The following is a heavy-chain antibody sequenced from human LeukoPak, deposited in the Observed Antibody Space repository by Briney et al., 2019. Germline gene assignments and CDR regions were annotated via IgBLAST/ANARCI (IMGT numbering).Heavy chain of an antibody. D-gene: IGHD3-16*01. Sequence: VASVKVSCKASGYTFTSYDINWVRQATGQGLEWMGWMNPNSGNTGYAQKFLGRVTMTRNTSISTAYMELSSLRSEDTAVYYCARGGGLDDLIDYWGQGTLVTVSS. CDR3: ARGGGLDDLIDY. CDR1: GYTFTSYD. CDR2: MNPNSGNT. V-gene: IGHV1-8*01. J-gene: IGHJ4*02.